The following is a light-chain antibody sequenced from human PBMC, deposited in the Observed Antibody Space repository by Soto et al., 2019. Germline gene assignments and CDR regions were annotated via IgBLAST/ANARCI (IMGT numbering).Light chain of an antibody. CDR3: HHYDKLAPYT. CDR1: QDISSY. J-gene: IGKJ2*01. Sequence: DIQMTQSPSSLSASVGDRVTITCQASQDISSYLNWYQQKPGKAPKLLIYDASNLKKGVPSSFRRSVSGTDFTFTIRSLQPEEIETHDCHHYDKLAPYTFGQGTKLEIK. CDR2: DAS. V-gene: IGKV1-33*01.